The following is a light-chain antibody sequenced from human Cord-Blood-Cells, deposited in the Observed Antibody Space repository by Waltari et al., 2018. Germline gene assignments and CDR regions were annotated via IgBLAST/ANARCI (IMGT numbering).Light chain of an antibody. CDR1: QRVSSN. Sequence: EIVMRQSPATLSVTPGERAPLPCRASQRVSSNLAWYQQKPGQAPRLLIYCASTRAAGIPARCSGSRSGTEFTLTISSRQSEDFAVDYCQQYNNWPSLTFGGGTKVEIK. CDR2: CAS. V-gene: IGKV3-15*01. CDR3: QQYNNWPSLT. J-gene: IGKJ4*01.